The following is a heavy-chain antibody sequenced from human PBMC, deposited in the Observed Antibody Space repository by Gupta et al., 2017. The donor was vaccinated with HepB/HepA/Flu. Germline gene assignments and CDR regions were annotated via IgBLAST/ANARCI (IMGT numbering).Heavy chain of an antibody. V-gene: IGHV3-48*03. Sequence: EVQLVESGGGLVQPGGSLRLSCASSEFHFSHYEMNWVRQAPGKGLEWVSYITASGHATRYAESVKGRFTISRDNANNLLYLQMNSLRADDTAIYYCAREIPTSYGDCNDYWGQGTLVAVSS. D-gene: IGHD2-21*02. CDR2: ITASGHAT. CDR3: AREIPTSYGDCNDY. CDR1: EFHFSHYE. J-gene: IGHJ4*02.